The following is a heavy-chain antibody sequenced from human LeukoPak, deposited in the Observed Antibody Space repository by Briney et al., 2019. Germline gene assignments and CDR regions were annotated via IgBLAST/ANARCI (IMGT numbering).Heavy chain of an antibody. Sequence: ASVKVSCKASGYTFTGYYMHWVRQASGQGFEWMGWINPNTGGTHYAQNFQGRVTMTRDTSISTAYMAFSRLKSDDTAVYFCARGDGDYVGNDYWGHGTLVTVSS. CDR2: INPNTGGT. CDR3: ARGDGDYVGNDY. D-gene: IGHD4-17*01. V-gene: IGHV1-2*02. J-gene: IGHJ4*01. CDR1: GYTFTGYY.